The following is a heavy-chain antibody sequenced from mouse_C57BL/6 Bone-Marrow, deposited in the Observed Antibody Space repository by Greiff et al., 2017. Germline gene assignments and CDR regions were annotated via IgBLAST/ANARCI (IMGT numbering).Heavy chain of an antibody. CDR3: ALPSGSYVGFAY. Sequence: VQLQQSVAELVRPGASVKLSCTASGFNIKNTYMHWVKQRPEQGLEWIGRIDPANGNTKYAPEFQGKATITADTSTNTAYLQLSSLTSEDTAIYCCALPSGSYVGFAYWGQGTLVTVSA. CDR2: IDPANGNT. V-gene: IGHV14-3*01. D-gene: IGHD1-1*02. CDR1: GFNIKNTY. J-gene: IGHJ3*01.